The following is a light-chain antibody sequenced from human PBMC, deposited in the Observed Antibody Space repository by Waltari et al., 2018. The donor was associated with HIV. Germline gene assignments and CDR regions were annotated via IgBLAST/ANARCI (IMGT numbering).Light chain of an antibody. CDR1: ALSKEY. CDR2: KDT. V-gene: IGLV3-25*03. CDR3: QSAGGGGTYR. Sequence: SYDLTQPPSVSVSPAQTPRITCLGEALSKEYTFWHQQKAGQAPLLFIHKDTERASGIPERFSGSTSGRLVTLTIDDVEPDDEADYYCQSAGGGGTYRFGGGTKLTVL. J-gene: IGLJ2*01.